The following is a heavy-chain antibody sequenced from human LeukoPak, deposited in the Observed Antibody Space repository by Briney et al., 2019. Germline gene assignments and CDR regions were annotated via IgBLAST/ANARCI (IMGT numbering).Heavy chain of an antibody. Sequence: PSETLSLTCTVSGGSMSSYYWSWIRQSPGKGLEWIGYIYYSGSTNYNPSLKSRVTISVDTSKNQFSLKLSSVTAADTAVYYCARWFSRIAAAGTRYSGNWFDPWGQGTLVTVSS. D-gene: IGHD6-13*01. V-gene: IGHV4-59*12. J-gene: IGHJ5*02. CDR3: ARWFSRIAAAGTRYSGNWFDP. CDR1: GGSMSSYY. CDR2: IYYSGST.